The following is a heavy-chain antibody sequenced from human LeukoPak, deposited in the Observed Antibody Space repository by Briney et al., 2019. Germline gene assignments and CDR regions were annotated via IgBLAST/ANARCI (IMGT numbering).Heavy chain of an antibody. V-gene: IGHV3-30-3*01. CDR1: GFTFSSYA. CDR2: ISYDGSNK. Sequence: GGSLRLSCAASGFTFSSYAMHWVRQAPGKGLEWVAVISYDGSNKYYADSVKGRFTISRDNSKNTLYLQMNSLRAEDTAVYYCATLLWFGETHWGQGTLVTVSS. J-gene: IGHJ4*02. CDR3: ATLLWFGETH. D-gene: IGHD3-10*01.